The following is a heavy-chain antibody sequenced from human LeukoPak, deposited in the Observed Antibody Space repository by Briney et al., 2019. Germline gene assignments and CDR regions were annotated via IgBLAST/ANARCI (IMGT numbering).Heavy chain of an antibody. CDR2: IIPIFGTA. CDR3: ARVRDSDYSFDY. J-gene: IGHJ4*02. CDR1: GGTFSSYA. V-gene: IGHV1-69*13. D-gene: IGHD3-10*01. Sequence: SVKVSCKASGGTFSSYAISWVRQAPGQGLEWMGGIIPIFGTASYAQKFQGRVAITADESTSTPYMELSRLRSEDTAVYSCARVRDSDYSFDYWGQGTLVTVSS.